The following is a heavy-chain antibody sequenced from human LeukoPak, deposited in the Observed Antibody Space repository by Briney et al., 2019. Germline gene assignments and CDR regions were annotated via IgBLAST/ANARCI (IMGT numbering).Heavy chain of an antibody. D-gene: IGHD4-17*01. Sequence: GGSLRLSCAASGFTFSNYAMSWVSQAPGKGLEWVSSISGSGDGTYYADSVKGRFTFSRDNSKNTLDLQMSSLRAEDTAVYYCAKTTTMDVWGKGTTVTVSS. CDR1: GFTFSNYA. CDR3: AKTTTMDV. CDR2: ISGSGDGT. V-gene: IGHV3-23*01. J-gene: IGHJ6*03.